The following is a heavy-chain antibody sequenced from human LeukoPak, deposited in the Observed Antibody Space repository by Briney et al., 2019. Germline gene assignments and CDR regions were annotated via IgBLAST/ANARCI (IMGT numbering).Heavy chain of an antibody. V-gene: IGHV3-23*01. CDR3: AKVLGITMIVFRY. CDR1: GFTFSSYA. CDR2: ISGSGGST. J-gene: IGHJ4*02. D-gene: IGHD3-22*01. Sequence: GGSLRLSCAASGFTFSSYAMSWVRQAPGKGLGWVSAISGSGGSTYYADSVKGRFTISRDNSKNTLYLQMNSLRAEDTAVYYCAKVLGITMIVFRYWGQGTLVTVSS.